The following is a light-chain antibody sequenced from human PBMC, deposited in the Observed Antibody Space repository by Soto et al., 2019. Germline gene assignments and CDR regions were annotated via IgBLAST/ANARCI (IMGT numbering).Light chain of an antibody. CDR1: SSDVGGYNY. V-gene: IGLV2-8*01. CDR2: DVS. CDR3: SSYAGSNNYV. Sequence: QSALTQPPSASGSPGQSVTISCTGTSSDVGGYNYVSWYQHHPGKAPKLMIYDVSKRPPGVPDRFSGSKSGNTASLTVSGLQAEDEADYYCSSYAGSNNYVFGTGTKVTVL. J-gene: IGLJ1*01.